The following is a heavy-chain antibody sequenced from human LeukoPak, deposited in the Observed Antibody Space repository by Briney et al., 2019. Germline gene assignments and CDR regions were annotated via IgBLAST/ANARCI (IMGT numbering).Heavy chain of an antibody. CDR3: AKDRLWLIRGMLDY. J-gene: IGHJ4*02. V-gene: IGHV3-23*01. CDR2: ISGSGGST. CDR1: GFTFSSYA. Sequence: PGGSLRLSCAASGFTFSSYAMSWVRQAPGKGLEWVSAISGSGGSTYYADSVKGRFTISRDNSESTLYLQMNSLRAEDTAVYYCAKDRLWLIRGMLDYWGQGTLVTVSS. D-gene: IGHD6-19*01.